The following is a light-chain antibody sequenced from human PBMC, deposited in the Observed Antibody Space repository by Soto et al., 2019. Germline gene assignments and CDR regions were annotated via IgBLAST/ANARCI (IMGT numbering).Light chain of an antibody. V-gene: IGLV2-11*01. CDR2: AVS. CDR1: NSDVGGYNS. CDR3: YSYTASDLWV. J-gene: IGLJ3*02. Sequence: QSALTQPRSVSGSPGQSVTISCTGTNSDVGGYNSVSWYQQLPGKAPKLMISAVSQRPSGVPDRFSGSKSCNTASLTISGLQADDEADYFCYSYTASDLWVFGGGTKVTVL.